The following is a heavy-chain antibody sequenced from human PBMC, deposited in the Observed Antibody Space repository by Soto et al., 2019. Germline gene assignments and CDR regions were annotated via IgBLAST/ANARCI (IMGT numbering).Heavy chain of an antibody. CDR3: ARVRIVGAREIDF. Sequence: ASVKVSCKASGYTFNRHGITWVRQAPGQGLEWMGWISGYNGDINYEQKFQGRVTLSSDTLTSTVYLELKSLRFDDTAVYYCARVRIVGAREIDFWGQGTLATVSS. D-gene: IGHD1-26*01. J-gene: IGHJ4*02. CDR2: ISGYNGDI. CDR1: GYTFNRHG. V-gene: IGHV1-18*04.